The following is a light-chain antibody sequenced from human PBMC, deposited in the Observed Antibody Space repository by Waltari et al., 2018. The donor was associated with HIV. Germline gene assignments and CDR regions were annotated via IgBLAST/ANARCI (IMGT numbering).Light chain of an antibody. CDR2: DVS. V-gene: IGLV2-11*01. CDR3: CSYAGSYTYV. Sequence: QSALTQPRSVSGSPGQSVTISCTGTSSDVGGYNYVSWYQQHPGKAPKLMIYDVSKRPSGFPDRFSGSKYGNTASLTISGLQAEDEADYYCCSYAGSYTYVFGTGTKVTVL. CDR1: SSDVGGYNY. J-gene: IGLJ1*01.